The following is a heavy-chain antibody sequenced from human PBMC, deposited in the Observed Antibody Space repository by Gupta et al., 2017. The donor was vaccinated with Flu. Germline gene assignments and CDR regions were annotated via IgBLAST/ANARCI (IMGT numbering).Heavy chain of an antibody. J-gene: IGHJ4*02. CDR1: GFTFSSYS. Sequence: EVQLVESGGGLVKPGGSLRLSCAASGFTFSSYSMNWVSQAPGKGLEWFSSISSSSSYIYYADSVKGRFTISRDNAKNSLYLQMNSLRAEDTAVYYCARVPLEALAVAGTGGYWGQGTLVTVSS. V-gene: IGHV3-21*01. D-gene: IGHD6-19*01. CDR2: ISSSSSYI. CDR3: ARVPLEALAVAGTGGY.